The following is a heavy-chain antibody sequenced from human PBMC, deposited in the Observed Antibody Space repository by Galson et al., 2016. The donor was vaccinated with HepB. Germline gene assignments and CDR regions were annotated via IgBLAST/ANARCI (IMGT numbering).Heavy chain of an antibody. J-gene: IGHJ5*02. V-gene: IGHV4-30-4*01. Sequence: TLSLTCTVSGGSISRGDYYWSWIRQPPGKGLEWIGYIYHSGSTYYNPSLKSRVTISVDTSKNQLSLKLSSVTAADTAVYYCAREFGGYCSSISCHNWFDPWGQGTLVTVSS. D-gene: IGHD2-2*01. CDR1: GGSISRGDYY. CDR3: AREFGGYCSSISCHNWFDP. CDR2: IYHSGST.